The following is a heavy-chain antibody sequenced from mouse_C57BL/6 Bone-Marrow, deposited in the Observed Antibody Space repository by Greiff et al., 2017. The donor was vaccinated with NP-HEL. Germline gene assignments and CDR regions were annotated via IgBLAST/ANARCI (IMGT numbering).Heavy chain of an antibody. D-gene: IGHD2-3*01. CDR2: IYPGDGDT. CDR1: GYAFSSYW. Sequence: VQLQQSGAELVKPGASVKISCKASGYAFSSYWMNWVKQRPGKGLEWIGQIYPGDGDTNYNGKFKGKATLTADKSSSTAYMQLSSLTSEDAAVYFCARRYDGYCEEGSFDDWGQGTTLTVSS. J-gene: IGHJ2*01. V-gene: IGHV1-80*01. CDR3: ARRYDGYCEEGSFDD.